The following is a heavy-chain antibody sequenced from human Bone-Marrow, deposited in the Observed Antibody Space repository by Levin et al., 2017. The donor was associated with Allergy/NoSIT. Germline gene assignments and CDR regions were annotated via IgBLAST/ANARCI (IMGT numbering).Heavy chain of an antibody. J-gene: IGHJ4*02. D-gene: IGHD5-18*01. CDR3: ARDGYRRGRPFDY. CDR2: ISHSSSYT. Sequence: NPGGSLRLSCAASGFTFSDYYMSWIRQAPGKGLEWVSYISHSSSYTNYADSVKGRFTISRDNAKNSLYLQMNSLRAEDTAVYYCARDGYRRGRPFDYWGQGTQVTVSS. CDR1: GFTFSDYY. V-gene: IGHV3-11*05.